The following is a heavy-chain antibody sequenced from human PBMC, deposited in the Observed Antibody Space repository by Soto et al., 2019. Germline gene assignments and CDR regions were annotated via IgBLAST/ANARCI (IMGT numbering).Heavy chain of an antibody. D-gene: IGHD3-22*01. CDR1: GDSVSSNSAA. J-gene: IGHJ6*02. Sequence: SQPLSLTCAISGDSVSSNSAAWNWIRQSPSRGLEWLGRTYYRSKWYNDYAVSVKSRIAINPDTSKNQFSLQLNSVTPEDTAVYYCARETVITTGLNYYYGMDVWGQGTTVTVSS. V-gene: IGHV6-1*01. CDR3: ARETVITTGLNYYYGMDV. CDR2: TYYRSKWYN.